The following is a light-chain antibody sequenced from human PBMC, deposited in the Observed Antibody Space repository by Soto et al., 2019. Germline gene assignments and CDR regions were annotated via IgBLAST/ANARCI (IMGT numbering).Light chain of an antibody. CDR3: HQSYNNPYT. Sequence: DIQMTQSPSSLSVSVGDRVTITCRASHTIFNYLNWYQQKPGRAPKLLIYAASSLQSEVPSRFSGSGSGTDFTLTISSLQPEDFATYFCHQSYNNPYTFGQGTKVEIK. J-gene: IGKJ2*01. CDR1: HTIFNY. V-gene: IGKV1-39*01. CDR2: AAS.